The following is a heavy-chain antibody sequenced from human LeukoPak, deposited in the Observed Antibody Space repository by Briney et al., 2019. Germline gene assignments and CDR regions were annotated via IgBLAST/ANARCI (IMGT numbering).Heavy chain of an antibody. CDR1: GFTVSSNY. CDR3: SRSTDINWFDP. Sequence: PGGSLRLSCAASGFTVSSNYMSWVRQAPGKGLEWVSVIYSGGSTYYADSVKGRFTISRDNTKNTVYLQMNSLRAEDTAVYYCSRSTDINWFDPWGQGTLVTVSS. D-gene: IGHD5/OR15-5a*01. J-gene: IGHJ5*02. CDR2: IYSGGST. V-gene: IGHV3-53*01.